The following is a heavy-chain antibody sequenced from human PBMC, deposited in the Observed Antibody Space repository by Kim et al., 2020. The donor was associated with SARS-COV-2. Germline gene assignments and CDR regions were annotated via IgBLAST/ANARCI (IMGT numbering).Heavy chain of an antibody. CDR2: IYHSGST. CDR1: GGSISSSNW. Sequence: SETLSLTCAVSGGSISSSNWWSWVRQPPGKGLEWIGEIYHSGSTNYNPSLKSRVTISVDKSKNQFSLKLSSVTAADTAVYYCARGGSTGVWYFDLWGRGTLVTVSS. V-gene: IGHV4-4*02. J-gene: IGHJ2*01. D-gene: IGHD6-25*01. CDR3: ARGGSTGVWYFDL.